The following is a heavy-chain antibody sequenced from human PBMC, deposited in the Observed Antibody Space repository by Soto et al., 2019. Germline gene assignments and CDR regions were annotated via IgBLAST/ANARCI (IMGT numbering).Heavy chain of an antibody. CDR1: GGSISSGGYY. CDR2: IYYSGST. Sequence: QVQLQESGPGLVKPSQTLSLTCTVSGGSISSGGYYWTWIRQYPGKGLEWIGYIYYSGSTFYNPSIKSRVSISVDTSKNQFSLNLSSVTAEDTAVYYCARGLSVTLFDYWGQGTLVTVSS. D-gene: IGHD4-17*01. CDR3: ARGLSVTLFDY. J-gene: IGHJ4*02. V-gene: IGHV4-31*03.